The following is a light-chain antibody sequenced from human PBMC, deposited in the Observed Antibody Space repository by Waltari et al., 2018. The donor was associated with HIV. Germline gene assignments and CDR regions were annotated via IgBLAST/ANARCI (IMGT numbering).Light chain of an antibody. CDR2: EVN. CDR1: SSDVGSYNY. V-gene: IGLV2-14*01. CDR3: RSYTDSSTVV. J-gene: IGLJ2*01. Sequence: QSALTQPASVSGSPGQSITISCTGTSSDVGSYNYVSWYQQYPGKVPKRLIYEVNNRSSGVSCRFSGSKSGNMASLTISGLQAEDEADYYCRSYTDSSTVVFGGGTKVTVL.